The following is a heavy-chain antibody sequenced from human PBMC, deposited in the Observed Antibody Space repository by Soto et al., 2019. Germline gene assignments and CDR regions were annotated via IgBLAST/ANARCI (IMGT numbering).Heavy chain of an antibody. CDR2: ISGSGGST. Sequence: GGSLRLSCAACGFTFSSYAMSWVRQAPGKGLEWVSAISGSGGSTYYADSVKGRFTISRDNSKNTLYLQMNSLRAEDTAVYYCAKGQWELLQNYFDYWGQGTLVTVSS. D-gene: IGHD1-26*01. J-gene: IGHJ4*02. V-gene: IGHV3-23*01. CDR1: GFTFSSYA. CDR3: AKGQWELLQNYFDY.